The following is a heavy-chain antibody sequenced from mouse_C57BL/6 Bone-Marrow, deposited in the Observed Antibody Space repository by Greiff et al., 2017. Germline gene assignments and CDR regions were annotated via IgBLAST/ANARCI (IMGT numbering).Heavy chain of an antibody. V-gene: IGHV3-5*01. J-gene: IGHJ4*01. CDR3: ARGGYDVFYAMDY. D-gene: IGHD2-2*01. CDR1: GISITTGNYR. Sequence: EVPLQQSGPGLVKPSQTVFLTCTVTGISITTGNYRWSWIRQFPGNKLEWIGYIYYSGTITYNPSLTSRTTITRDTPKNQFFLEMNSLTAEDTATYYCARGGYDVFYAMDYWGQGTSVTVSS. CDR2: IYYSGTI.